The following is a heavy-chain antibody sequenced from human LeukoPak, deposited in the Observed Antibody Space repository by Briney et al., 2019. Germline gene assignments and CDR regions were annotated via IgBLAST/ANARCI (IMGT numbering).Heavy chain of an antibody. CDR3: GRGLYGSGRRGLMAH. V-gene: IGHV3-7*01. Sequence: PGGSLRLSCAASGFPFHNYWMTWVRQAPGKGLEWVANIDQDETEKYYVDSVKGRFTISRDNAEKSLFLRMTSLRVEDTAIYYCGRGLYGSGRRGLMAHWGPGTLVTVSS. CDR2: IDQDETEK. J-gene: IGHJ4*02. CDR1: GFPFHNYW. D-gene: IGHD3-10*01.